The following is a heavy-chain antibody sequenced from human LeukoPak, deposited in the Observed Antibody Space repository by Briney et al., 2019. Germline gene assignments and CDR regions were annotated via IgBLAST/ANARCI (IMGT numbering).Heavy chain of an antibody. CDR1: GGSFSGYY. Sequence: SETLSLTCAVYGGSFSGYYWSWIRQPPGKGLEWIGEINHSGSTNYNPSLKSRVTISVDTSKNQFSLKLSSVTAADTAVYYCARAGVTTGFDPWGQGTLVTVSS. V-gene: IGHV4-34*01. CDR3: ARAGVTTGFDP. CDR2: INHSGST. D-gene: IGHD2-21*02. J-gene: IGHJ5*02.